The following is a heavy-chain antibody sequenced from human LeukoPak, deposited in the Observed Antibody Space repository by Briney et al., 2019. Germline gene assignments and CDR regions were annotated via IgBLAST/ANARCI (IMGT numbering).Heavy chain of an antibody. V-gene: IGHV3-30*02. CDR2: IHSDGINK. CDR1: GFTISSYG. Sequence: GGSLRLSCAASGFTISSYGMHWVRQAPGKGLEGVAFIHSDGINKYYPDSVKGRFTISRDNSKNTLYLQMNNLRAEDTAVYYCAHSSLSTWGQGTLVTVSP. CDR3: AHSSLST. D-gene: IGHD6-19*01. J-gene: IGHJ4*02.